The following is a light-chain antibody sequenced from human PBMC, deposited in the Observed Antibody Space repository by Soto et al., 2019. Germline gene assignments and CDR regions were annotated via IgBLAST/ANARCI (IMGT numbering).Light chain of an antibody. CDR2: WAS. V-gene: IGKV4-1*01. Sequence: DIVMTQSPDFLAVSLGERATITCKSSQNVLYRSSNKSYLAWYQQRPGQPPRLLLYWASTRESGVPDRFVGSGSETDLPLTISRLPAGDEANYHCQQYYNTPYTFGQGTTLEIK. CDR3: QQYYNTPYT. J-gene: IGKJ2*01. CDR1: QNVLYRSSNKSY.